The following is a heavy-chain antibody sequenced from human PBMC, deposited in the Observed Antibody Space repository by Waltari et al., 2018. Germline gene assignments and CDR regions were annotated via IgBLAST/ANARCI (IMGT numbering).Heavy chain of an antibody. V-gene: IGHV3-66*01. Sequence: DVQLVASGGGLVQPGGSLRLSGAASGFTVGNNYMSWVRQPPGKGLEWVSLIYSGGDAFYADSVKGRFTISRDNSKNTLYLQMNSLRAEDTAVYYCARPSSGSHNYWGRGTLVTVSS. CDR2: IYSGGDA. J-gene: IGHJ4*02. CDR1: GFTVGNNY. CDR3: ARPSSGSHNY. D-gene: IGHD1-26*01.